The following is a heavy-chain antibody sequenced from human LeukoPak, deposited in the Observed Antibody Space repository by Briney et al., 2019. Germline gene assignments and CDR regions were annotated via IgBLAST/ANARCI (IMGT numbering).Heavy chain of an antibody. D-gene: IGHD3-3*01. J-gene: IGHJ3*02. CDR2: ISAYNGNT. CDR3: ALRLRFLEWTHAFDI. CDR1: GYTFTSYG. Sequence: VASVKVSCKASGYTFTSYGISWVRQAPGQGLEWMGWISAYNGNTNYAQKLQGRVTITADESTSTAYMELSSLRSEDTAVYYCALRLRFLEWTHAFDIWGQGTMVTVSS. V-gene: IGHV1-18*01.